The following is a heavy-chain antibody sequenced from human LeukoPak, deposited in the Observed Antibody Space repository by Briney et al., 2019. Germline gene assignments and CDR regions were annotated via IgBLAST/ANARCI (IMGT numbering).Heavy chain of an antibody. Sequence: TGGSLRLSCAASGFTFSSYSMNWVRQAPGKGLEWVSSISSSSSYIYYADSVKGRLTISRDNAKNSLYLQMNSLRAEDTAVYYCARGYYYDRSGHDYWGQGTLVTVYS. CDR3: ARGYYYDRSGHDY. V-gene: IGHV3-21*01. CDR2: ISSSSSYI. CDR1: GFTFSSYS. J-gene: IGHJ4*02. D-gene: IGHD3-22*01.